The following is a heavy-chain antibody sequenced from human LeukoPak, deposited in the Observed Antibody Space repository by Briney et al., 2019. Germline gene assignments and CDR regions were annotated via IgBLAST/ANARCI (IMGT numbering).Heavy chain of an antibody. D-gene: IGHD2-15*01. J-gene: IGHJ6*03. CDR3: ARDRDICSGGTCYSYYMDV. CDR2: INPNSGGT. Sequence: ASVKVSCKASGYTFTSYYMHWVRQAPGQGLEWMGWINPNSGGTNYAQKFQGRVTMTRDTSISTAYMELSRLTSDDTAVYYCARDRDICSGGTCYSYYMDVWGKGTTVTISS. V-gene: IGHV1-2*02. CDR1: GYTFTSYY.